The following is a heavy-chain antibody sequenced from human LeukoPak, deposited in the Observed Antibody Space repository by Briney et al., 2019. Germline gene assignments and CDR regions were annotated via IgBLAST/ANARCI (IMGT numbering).Heavy chain of an antibody. CDR1: GFTFWNYS. J-gene: IGHJ4*02. Sequence: GSLRLSCAASGFTFWNYSMNWVRPPPGKGLEWIGEINHSGSTNYNPSLKSRVTISVDTSKNQFSLKLSSVTAADTAVYYCARHKGGSGSYSVRGRFYFDYWGQGTLVTVSS. D-gene: IGHD3-10*01. CDR2: INHSGST. V-gene: IGHV4-34*01. CDR3: ARHKGGSGSYSVRGRFYFDY.